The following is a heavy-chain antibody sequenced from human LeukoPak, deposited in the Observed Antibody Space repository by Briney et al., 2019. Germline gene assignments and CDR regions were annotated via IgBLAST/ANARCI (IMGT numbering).Heavy chain of an antibody. CDR2: IGSSGRVM. V-gene: IGHV3-48*03. D-gene: IGHD7-27*01. CDR1: GFTFSGYE. J-gene: IGHJ3*02. CDR3: ARERTGDDAFDI. Sequence: GGSLRLSCAASGFTFSGYEMIWVRRAPGKGLEWVSYIGSSGRVMYYADSVQGRFTISRDNAKNSLYLQMNSLTVEDTAVYYCARERTGDDAFDIWGQGTMVTVSS.